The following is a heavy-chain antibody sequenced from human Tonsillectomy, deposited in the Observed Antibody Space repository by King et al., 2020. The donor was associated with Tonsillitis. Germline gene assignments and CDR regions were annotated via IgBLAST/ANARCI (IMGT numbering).Heavy chain of an antibody. V-gene: IGHV3-11*01. CDR1: GFTFSDYY. D-gene: IGHD3-16*02. Sequence: QVQLVESGGDLVKPGGSLRLSCAASGFTFSDYYMNWIRQAPGKGLEWVSYISSSGTTIYYADSVEGRFTMSRDNAKNSLYLQMNSLRAEDTAVYYCAGPLYDYVGGSYRLIYGMDVWGKGTTVSAPS. CDR2: ISSSGTTI. J-gene: IGHJ6*04. CDR3: AGPLYDYVGGSYRLIYGMDV.